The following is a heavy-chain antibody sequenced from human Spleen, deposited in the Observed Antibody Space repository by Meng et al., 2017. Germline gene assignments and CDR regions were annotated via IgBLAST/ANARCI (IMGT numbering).Heavy chain of an antibody. CDR3: DGGYSYGYVGRTGRHY. V-gene: IGHV4-34*01. J-gene: IGHJ4*02. D-gene: IGHD5-18*01. CDR1: GDSITTDY. Sequence: SETLSLTCLVSGDSITTDYWSWIRQPPGKGLEWIGEINHSGSTNYNPSLKSRVTISVDTSKNQFSLKLSSVTAADTAVYYCDGGYSYGYVGRTGRHYWGQGTLVTVSS. CDR2: INHSGST.